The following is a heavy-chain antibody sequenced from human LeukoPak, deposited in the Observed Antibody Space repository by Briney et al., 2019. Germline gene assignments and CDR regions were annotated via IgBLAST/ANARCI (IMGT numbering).Heavy chain of an antibody. CDR2: IYYSGGT. V-gene: IGHV4-59*12. CDR1: GGSLSNYY. CDR3: AREVGDL. D-gene: IGHD3-16*01. Sequence: SETLSLTCIVSGGSLSNYYWGWIRQPPGKELEWIGNIYYSGGTNYNPSLKSRVTFSVDTSKNQFSLRLSSVTAADTAVYYCAREVGDLWGRGTLVTVSS. J-gene: IGHJ2*01.